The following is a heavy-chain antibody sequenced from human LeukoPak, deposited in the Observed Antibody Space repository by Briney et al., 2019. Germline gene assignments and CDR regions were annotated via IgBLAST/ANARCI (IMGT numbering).Heavy chain of an antibody. CDR3: ARDKDVGATLLDY. J-gene: IGHJ4*02. CDR1: GFTFSSYS. D-gene: IGHD1-26*01. V-gene: IGHV3-21*01. CDR2: ISRSSSYI. Sequence: GGSLRLSCAASGFTFSSYSMTWVRQAPGKGLEWVSSISRSSSYIYYADSVKGRFTISRDNAKNSLFLQMNSLRAEDTAVYYCARDKDVGATLLDYWGQGTLVTVSS.